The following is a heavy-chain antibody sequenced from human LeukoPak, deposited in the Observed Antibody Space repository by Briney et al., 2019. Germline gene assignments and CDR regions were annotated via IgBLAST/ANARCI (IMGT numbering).Heavy chain of an antibody. Sequence: ASVKVSCKASGHTFSGYYIHWVRQAPGQGLEWMGWINPNTGGTNFAQNFQGRVTMTTVTSISTAYMELSRLRSDDTAVYYCARVVDILTGHDTALDYWGQGTLVTVSS. V-gene: IGHV1-2*02. CDR2: INPNTGGT. CDR1: GHTFSGYY. CDR3: ARVVDILTGHDTALDY. D-gene: IGHD3-9*01. J-gene: IGHJ4*02.